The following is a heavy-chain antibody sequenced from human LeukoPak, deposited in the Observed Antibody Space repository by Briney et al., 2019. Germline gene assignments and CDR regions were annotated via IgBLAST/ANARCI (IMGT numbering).Heavy chain of an antibody. CDR2: IKQDGSEK. V-gene: IGHV3-7*01. Sequence: PSETLSLTCAVYGGSFSDYYMSWIRQAPGKGLEWVANIKQDGSEKYYVDSVKGRFTISRDNAKNSLYLQMNSLRAEDTAVYYCARKFYFDYWGQGTLVTVSS. CDR3: ARKFYFDY. CDR1: GGSFSDYY. J-gene: IGHJ4*02.